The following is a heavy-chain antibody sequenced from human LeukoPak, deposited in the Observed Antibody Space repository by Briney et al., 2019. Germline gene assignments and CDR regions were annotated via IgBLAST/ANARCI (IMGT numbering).Heavy chain of an antibody. CDR3: AGHPRISWFDP. J-gene: IGHJ5*02. Sequence: PSETLPLTCTVSGVPIDNYYWTWIRQPPGKRLEWIGYVYSSGNTNYNPSLKSRVTISFGTSKNQFSLKLSSVTAADTAVYYCAGHPRISWFDPWGQGTLVTVSS. CDR1: GVPIDNYY. D-gene: IGHD3-3*02. CDR2: VYSSGNT. V-gene: IGHV4-59*08.